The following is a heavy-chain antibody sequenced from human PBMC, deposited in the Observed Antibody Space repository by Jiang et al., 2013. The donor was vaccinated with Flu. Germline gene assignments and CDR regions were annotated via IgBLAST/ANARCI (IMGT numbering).Heavy chain of an antibody. Sequence: LLKPSETLSPTCTVSGGSISSYYWSWIRQPPGKGLEWIGYIYYSGSTNYNPSLKSRVTISVDTSKNQFSLKLSSVTAADTAVYYCARFEGPWGYYYYGMDVWGQGTTVTVSS. CDR3: ARFEGPWGYYYYGMDV. CDR2: IYYSGST. J-gene: IGHJ6*02. D-gene: IGHD7-27*01. V-gene: IGHV4-59*01. CDR1: GGSISSYY.